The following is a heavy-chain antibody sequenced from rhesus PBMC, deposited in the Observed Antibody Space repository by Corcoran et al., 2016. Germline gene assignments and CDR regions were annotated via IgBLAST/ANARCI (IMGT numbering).Heavy chain of an antibody. D-gene: IGHD6-31*01. V-gene: IGHV4-160*01. J-gene: IGHJ4*01. CDR3: ARARIAAAFDY. CDR2: IYGSGWST. Sequence: QVQRQESGPGLVKPSETLSLTCAASGGSIRSNYWTWIRPAPGKGLEWIGRIYGSGWSTEYNPSLKSRVTISTDTSKNQFSLKLSSVTAADTAVYYCARARIAAAFDYWGQGVLVTVSS. CDR1: GGSIRSNY.